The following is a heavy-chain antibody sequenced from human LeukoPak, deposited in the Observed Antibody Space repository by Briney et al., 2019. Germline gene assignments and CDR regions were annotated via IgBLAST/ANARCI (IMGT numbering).Heavy chain of an antibody. CDR2: IIPIFGTA. CDR3: ARVAYYDFWSGYSNAFDI. Sequence: VASVKVSCKASGGTFSSYAISWVRQAPGQGLEWMGGIIPIFGTANYAQKFQGRVTITADKSTSTAYMELSSLRSEDTAVYYCARVAYYDFWSGYSNAFDIWGQGTMVTVSS. V-gene: IGHV1-69*06. J-gene: IGHJ3*02. CDR1: GGTFSSYA. D-gene: IGHD3-3*01.